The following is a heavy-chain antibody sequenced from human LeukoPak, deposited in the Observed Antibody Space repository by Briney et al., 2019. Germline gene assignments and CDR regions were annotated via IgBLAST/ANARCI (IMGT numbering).Heavy chain of an antibody. CDR1: GISLSNYA. Sequence: GGSLRLSCVVSGISLSNYAMTWVRQAPGKGLEWVSYISERGGSTTYADSVKGRFTISRDNSKNTLYLQMNSLRAEDTAVYYCARRSRVVGATRNDAFDIWGQGTMVTVSS. CDR2: ISERGGST. CDR3: ARRSRVVGATRNDAFDI. V-gene: IGHV3-23*01. J-gene: IGHJ3*02. D-gene: IGHD1-26*01.